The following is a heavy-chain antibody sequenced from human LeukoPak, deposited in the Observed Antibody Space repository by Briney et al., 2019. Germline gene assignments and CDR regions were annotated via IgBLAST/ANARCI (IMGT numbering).Heavy chain of an antibody. V-gene: IGHV4-34*01. CDR1: GGSFSGYY. CDR2: INHSGST. Sequence: SETLSLTCAVYGGSFSGYYWSWIRQPPGKGLEWIGEINHSGSTNYNPSLKSRVTISVDTSKNQFSLKLSSVTAADTAVYYCARGGFYYDSSGYYGIDYWGQGTLVTVSS. J-gene: IGHJ4*02. D-gene: IGHD3-22*01. CDR3: ARGGFYYDSSGYYGIDY.